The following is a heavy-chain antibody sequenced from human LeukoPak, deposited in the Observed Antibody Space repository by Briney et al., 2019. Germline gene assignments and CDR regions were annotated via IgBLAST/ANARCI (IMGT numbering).Heavy chain of an antibody. V-gene: IGHV3-23*01. J-gene: IGHJ5*01. CDR1: GFTFSSYA. CDR3: ARLVSLNWFDS. CDR2: ISGSGGST. Sequence: PGGSLRLSCAASGFTFSSYAMSWVRQAPGKGLEWVSAISGSGGSTYYADSVKGRFTISRDNAKNSLYLQMNSLRAEDTAVYYCARLVSLNWFDSWGQGTLVTVSS. D-gene: IGHD2-15*01.